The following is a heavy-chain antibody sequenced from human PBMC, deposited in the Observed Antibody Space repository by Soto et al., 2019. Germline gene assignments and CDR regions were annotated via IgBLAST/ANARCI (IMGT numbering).Heavy chain of an antibody. D-gene: IGHD1-20*01. CDR2: AYWDDDN. J-gene: IGHJ4*02. Sequence: QITLKESGTTLVKPTQTLTLTCSFSGFSLSTTGVGVGWIRQPPGKALEWLGFAYWDDDNLYSPSLKSKLTIAKDTAANQGVPTMTNIDPEDTATYFCAHRRGGYNWDDAHFDYWGQGTLVTVSS. V-gene: IGHV2-5*02. CDR1: GFSLSTTGVG. CDR3: AHRRGGYNWDDAHFDY.